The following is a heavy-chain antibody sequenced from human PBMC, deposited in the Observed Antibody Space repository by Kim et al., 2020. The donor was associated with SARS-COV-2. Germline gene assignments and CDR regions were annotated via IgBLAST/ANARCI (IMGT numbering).Heavy chain of an antibody. CDR1: GGSISSYY. J-gene: IGHJ5*02. Sequence: SETLSLTCTVSGGSISSYYWSWIRQPPGKGLEWIGYIYYSGSTNYNPSLKSRVTISVDTSKNQFSLKLSSVTAADTAVYYCARLQHCSSTSCYSGWFDPWGQGTLVTVSS. V-gene: IGHV4-59*13. CDR2: IYYSGST. D-gene: IGHD2-2*01. CDR3: ARLQHCSSTSCYSGWFDP.